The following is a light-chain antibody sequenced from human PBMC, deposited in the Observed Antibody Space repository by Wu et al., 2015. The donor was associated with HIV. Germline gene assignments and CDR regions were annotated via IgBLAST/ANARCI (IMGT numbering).Light chain of an antibody. CDR3: QQSFSSLWT. J-gene: IGKJ1*01. Sequence: DIQMTQSPSSLSASVGDRVTITCRANQIISSYLNWYQQRPGKAPKLLIYAASSLHSGVPSRFSGNGSGTGFTLTISSLQPEDFAAYYCQQSFSSLWTFGQGTKVEIK. CDR1: QIISSY. V-gene: IGKV1-39*01. CDR2: AAS.